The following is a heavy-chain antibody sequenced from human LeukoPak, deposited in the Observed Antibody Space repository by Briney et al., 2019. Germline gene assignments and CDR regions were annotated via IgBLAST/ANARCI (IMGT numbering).Heavy chain of an antibody. J-gene: IGHJ4*02. CDR3: ARAGPIQLWSTPSAFDY. Sequence: SETLSLTCTVSGVSISSSSYYWGWIRQPPGKGLEWIGSIYYSGNAYYNPSLKSRVTISVDTSKNQSSLKLSSVTAADTAVYYCARAGPIQLWSTPSAFDYWGQGTLVTVSS. D-gene: IGHD5-18*01. CDR1: GVSISSSSYY. CDR2: IYYSGNA. V-gene: IGHV4-39*07.